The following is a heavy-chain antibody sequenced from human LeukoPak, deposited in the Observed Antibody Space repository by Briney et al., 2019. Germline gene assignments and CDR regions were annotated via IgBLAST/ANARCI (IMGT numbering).Heavy chain of an antibody. Sequence: TLSLTCTVSGGSISSGSYYWSWIRQPAGKGLEWIGRIYTSGSTNYNPSLKSRVTISVDTSKNQFSLKLSSVTAADTAVYYCASSLTGTTGLDAFDIWGQGTMVTVSS. J-gene: IGHJ3*02. D-gene: IGHD1-7*01. V-gene: IGHV4-61*02. CDR1: GGSISSGSYY. CDR3: ASSLTGTTGLDAFDI. CDR2: IYTSGST.